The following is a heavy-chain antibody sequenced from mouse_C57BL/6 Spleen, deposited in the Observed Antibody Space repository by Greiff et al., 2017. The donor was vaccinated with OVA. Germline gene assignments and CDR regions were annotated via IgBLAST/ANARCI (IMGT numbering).Heavy chain of an antibody. D-gene: IGHD2-4*01. Sequence: VKLVESGAELVKPGASVKISCKASGYAFSSYWMNWVKQRPGKGLEWIGQIYPGDGDTNYNGKFKGKATLTADKSSSTAYMQLSSLTSEDSAVYFCARSTYYDYDEWYFDVWGTGTTVTVSS. V-gene: IGHV1-80*01. CDR1: GYAFSSYW. J-gene: IGHJ1*03. CDR3: ARSTYYDYDEWYFDV. CDR2: IYPGDGDT.